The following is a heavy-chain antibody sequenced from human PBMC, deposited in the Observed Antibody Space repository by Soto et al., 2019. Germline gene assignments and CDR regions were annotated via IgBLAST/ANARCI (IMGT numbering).Heavy chain of an antibody. D-gene: IGHD3-10*01. Sequence: QVQLVESEGGVVQPGRSLRLSCAASGFTFSSYAMQWVCQAPGKGLEWVAVISYDGSNKYYADSVKGRFTISRDNSKNTLYLQMNSLRAEDTAVYYCARPDYGSGSYPDYWGQGTLVTVSS. V-gene: IGHV3-30-3*01. J-gene: IGHJ4*02. CDR1: GFTFSSYA. CDR2: ISYDGSNK. CDR3: ARPDYGSGSYPDY.